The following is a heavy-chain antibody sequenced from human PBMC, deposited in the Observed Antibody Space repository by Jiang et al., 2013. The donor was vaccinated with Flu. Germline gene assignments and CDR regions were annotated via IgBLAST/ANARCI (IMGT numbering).Heavy chain of an antibody. D-gene: IGHD6-13*01. J-gene: IGHJ3*02. CDR3: ARDEAAAGTFGAFDI. Sequence: VSVKSRITINPDTSKNQFSLQLNSVTPEDTAVYYCARDEAAAGTFGAFDIWGQGTMVTVSS. V-gene: IGHV6-1*01.